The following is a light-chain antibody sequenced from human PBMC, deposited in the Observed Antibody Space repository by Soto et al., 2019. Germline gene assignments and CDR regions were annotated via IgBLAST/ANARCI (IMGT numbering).Light chain of an antibody. CDR1: QDISSF. CDR3: QQYDSFPFA. V-gene: IGKV1-33*01. J-gene: IGKJ3*01. Sequence: DIQMTQSPSSLPASVGDRVTITCQASQDISSFLNWYQHKPGKAPKLLIYGASTLEAGVPSRFSGSGSGTEFTFTISSLQPEDIETYYCQQYDSFPFAFGPGTAVDL. CDR2: GAS.